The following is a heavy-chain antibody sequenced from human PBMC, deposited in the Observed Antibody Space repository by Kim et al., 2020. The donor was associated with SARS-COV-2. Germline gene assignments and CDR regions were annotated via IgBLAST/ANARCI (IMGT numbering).Heavy chain of an antibody. Sequence: SVKVSCKASGGTFSSYAISWVRQAPGQGLEWMGGIIPIFGTANYAQKFQGRVTITADESTSTAYMELSSLRSEDTAVYYCARGRTVTTKNYYYYYGMDVWGQGTTVTVSS. CDR3: ARGRTVTTKNYYYYYGMDV. D-gene: IGHD4-17*01. V-gene: IGHV1-69*13. CDR2: IIPIFGTA. J-gene: IGHJ6*02. CDR1: GGTFSSYA.